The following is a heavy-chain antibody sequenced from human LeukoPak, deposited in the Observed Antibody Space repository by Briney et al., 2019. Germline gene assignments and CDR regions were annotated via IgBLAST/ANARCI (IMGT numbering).Heavy chain of an antibody. CDR1: GFTFSSYA. Sequence: GGSLRLSCAASGFTFSSYAMSWVRQAPGKGLEWVSAISGSGGSTYYADSVKGRFTISTDNSKKTLYLQMSSLRPEDTAVYYCAKDSLATSGSSLGNWFDPWGQGTLVAVSS. CDR3: AKDSLATSGSSLGNWFDP. D-gene: IGHD3-10*01. V-gene: IGHV3-23*01. J-gene: IGHJ5*02. CDR2: ISGSGGST.